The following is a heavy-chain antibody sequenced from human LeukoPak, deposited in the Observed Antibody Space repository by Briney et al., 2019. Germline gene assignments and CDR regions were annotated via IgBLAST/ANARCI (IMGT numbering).Heavy chain of an antibody. D-gene: IGHD3-16*02. Sequence: SETLSLTCTVSGGSISSSSYYWGWIRQPPGKGLEWIGSIYYSGSTYYNPSLKSRVTISVDTSKNQFSLKLSSVTAADTAVYYCASQPYYDYVWGSYPEAYFDYWGQGTLVTVSS. V-gene: IGHV4-39*01. CDR3: ASQPYYDYVWGSYPEAYFDY. J-gene: IGHJ4*02. CDR2: IYYSGST. CDR1: GGSISSSSYY.